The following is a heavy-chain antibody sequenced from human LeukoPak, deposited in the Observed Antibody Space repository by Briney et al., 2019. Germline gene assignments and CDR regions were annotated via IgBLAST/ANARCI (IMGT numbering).Heavy chain of an antibody. D-gene: IGHD6-13*01. CDR1: GGSISSYY. CDR3: ARDRIAAERPNWFDP. V-gene: IGHV4-4*07. J-gene: IGHJ5*02. CDR2: IYTSGST. Sequence: SETLSLTCTVSGGSISSYYWSWIRQPAGKGLEWIGRIYTSGSTNYNPSLKSRVTMSVDTSKNQFSLKLSSVTAADTAVYYCARDRIAAERPNWFDPWGQGTLVTVSS.